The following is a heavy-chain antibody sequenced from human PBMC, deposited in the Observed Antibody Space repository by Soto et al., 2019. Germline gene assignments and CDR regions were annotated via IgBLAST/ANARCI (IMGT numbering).Heavy chain of an antibody. CDR3: AKLPPNYYDSSGPAPRDAFDI. Sequence: GGSLRLSCAASGFTFSSYGMHWVRQAPGKGLEWVAVISYDGSNKYYADSVKGRFTISRDNSKNTLYLQMNSLRAEDTAVYYCAKLPPNYYDSSGPAPRDAFDIWGQGTMVTVSS. CDR2: ISYDGSNK. CDR1: GFTFSSYG. J-gene: IGHJ3*02. D-gene: IGHD3-22*01. V-gene: IGHV3-30*18.